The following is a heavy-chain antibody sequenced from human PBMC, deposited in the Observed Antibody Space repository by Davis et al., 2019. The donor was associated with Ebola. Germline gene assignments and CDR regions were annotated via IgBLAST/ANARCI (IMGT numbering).Heavy chain of an antibody. V-gene: IGHV6-1*01. Sequence: HSQTLSLTCAISGDSVPSCGRNWIRQSPSRGLEWLGRTYYNSKWYKDYAVAVKSRITINPDTSKNQFSLQLNSVTPEDTALYYCARGWLRGGLDVWGEGTTVTVSS. CDR1: GDSVPSCG. J-gene: IGHJ6*04. CDR3: ARGWLRGGLDV. D-gene: IGHD5-18*01. CDR2: TYYNSKWYK.